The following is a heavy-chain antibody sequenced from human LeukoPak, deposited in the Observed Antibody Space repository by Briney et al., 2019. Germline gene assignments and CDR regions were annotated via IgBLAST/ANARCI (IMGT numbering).Heavy chain of an antibody. CDR2: ISYDGSNK. CDR1: GFTFNSYE. CDR3: ARGRSRERAYGMDV. V-gene: IGHV3-30-3*01. J-gene: IGHJ6*02. D-gene: IGHD6-6*01. Sequence: LPGGFLRLSCTASGFTFNSYEMHWVRQAPGKGLEWVAVISYDGSNKYYADFVKGRFTFSRDNSKNTVHLQMNSLRAEDTAVYYCARGRSRERAYGMDVWGPGTTVTVSS.